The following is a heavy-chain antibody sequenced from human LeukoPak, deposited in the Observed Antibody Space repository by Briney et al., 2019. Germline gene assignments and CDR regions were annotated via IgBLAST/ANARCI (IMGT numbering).Heavy chain of an antibody. Sequence: GGSLRLSCAASGFTFRSNAMSWVRQAPGKGLEWVSIISADGDGTYYADSVKGRFTISRDNSKNTLYLQMNSLRAEDTAAYYCAKRGNYYEFDYWGQGTLVTVSS. CDR3: AKRGNYYEFDY. V-gene: IGHV3-23*01. J-gene: IGHJ4*02. D-gene: IGHD3-22*01. CDR2: ISADGDGT. CDR1: GFTFRSNA.